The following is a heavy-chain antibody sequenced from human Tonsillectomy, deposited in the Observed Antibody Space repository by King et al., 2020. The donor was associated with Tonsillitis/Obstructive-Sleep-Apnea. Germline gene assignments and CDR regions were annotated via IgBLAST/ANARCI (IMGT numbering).Heavy chain of an antibody. CDR1: GFTFSSYA. J-gene: IGHJ4*02. Sequence: VQLVESGGGLVQPGGSLRLSCAASGFTFSSYAMSLFRQAPGKGLDWVSAISGSGGNPYYADSVKGRFTISRYNSKNTLYLQMNSLRAEDTAVYYCAKDPLEVPADFDYWGQGTLVTVSS. D-gene: IGHD2-2*01. V-gene: IGHV3-23*04. CDR3: AKDPLEVPADFDY. CDR2: ISGSGGNP.